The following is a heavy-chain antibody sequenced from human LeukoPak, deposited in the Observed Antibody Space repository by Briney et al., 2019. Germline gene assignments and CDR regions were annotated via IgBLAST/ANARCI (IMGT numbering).Heavy chain of an antibody. CDR1: GYRFTSCW. J-gene: IGHJ4*02. CDR3: VKSYNRGWGNFDS. D-gene: IGHD6-19*01. CDR2: IYPGDSDT. V-gene: IGHV5-51*01. Sequence: GESLKIPRKGSGYRFTSCWIGWVRQMPGKGLEWMGIIYPGDSDTRYSPSFQGQVTISADKSISTVYLQWSSLKASDTAMYYCVKSYNRGWGNFDSWGQGTLVTVSS.